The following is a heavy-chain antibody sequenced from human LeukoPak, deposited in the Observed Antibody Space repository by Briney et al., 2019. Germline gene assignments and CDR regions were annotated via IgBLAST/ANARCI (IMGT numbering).Heavy chain of an antibody. D-gene: IGHD6-6*01. J-gene: IGHJ4*02. Sequence: GASVKVSCKASGYTFTDYYMQWLRQAPGQGLEWMGWIHPKTGATNYSHHFQGRLTMTRATSITTTYLEVSNLTSDHTAMYYCGRPHRSSSGTDCWGQGTLVTVSS. V-gene: IGHV1-2*02. CDR1: GYTFTDYY. CDR3: GRPHRSSSGTDC. CDR2: IHPKTGAT.